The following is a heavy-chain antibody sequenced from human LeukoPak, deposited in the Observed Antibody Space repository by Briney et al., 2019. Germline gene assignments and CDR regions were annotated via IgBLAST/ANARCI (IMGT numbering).Heavy chain of an antibody. CDR3: ARSGTGTTYYYYMDV. Sequence: GGSLRLSCAASGFTFSNYAMSWVRQAPGKGLEWVSSISSSSSYIYYADSVKGRFTISRDNAKNSPYLQMNSLRAEDTAVYYCARSGTGTTYYYYMDVWGKGTTVTVSS. CDR2: ISSSSSYI. CDR1: GFTFSNYA. V-gene: IGHV3-21*01. J-gene: IGHJ6*03. D-gene: IGHD1-7*01.